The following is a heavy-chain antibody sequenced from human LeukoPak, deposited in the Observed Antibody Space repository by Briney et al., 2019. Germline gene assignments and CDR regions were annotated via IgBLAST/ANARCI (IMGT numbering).Heavy chain of an antibody. CDR1: GFTFSSYW. CDR3: AKGQLYYDILTGAFDFDY. V-gene: IGHV3-7*03. Sequence: GGSLRLSCAASGFTFSSYWMSWVRQAPGKGLEWVANIKQDGSEKYYVDSVKGRFTISRDNSKNSLYLQMNSLRAEDTALYYCAKGQLYYDILTGAFDFDYWGQGTLVTVSS. J-gene: IGHJ4*02. D-gene: IGHD3-9*01. CDR2: IKQDGSEK.